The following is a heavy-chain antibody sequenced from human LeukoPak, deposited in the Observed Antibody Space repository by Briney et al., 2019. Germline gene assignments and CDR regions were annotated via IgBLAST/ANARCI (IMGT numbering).Heavy chain of an antibody. J-gene: IGHJ3*02. D-gene: IGHD2-21*02. CDR1: GGSISSSSYY. V-gene: IGHV4-39*07. CDR3: ARIKAHIVVVTAIVHAFDI. Sequence: SETLSLTCTVSGGSISSSSYYWGWIRQPPGKGLEWIGSIYYSGSTYYNPSLKSRVTISVDTSKNQFSLKLSSVTAADTAVYYCARIKAHIVVVTAIVHAFDIWGQRTMVTVSS. CDR2: IYYSGST.